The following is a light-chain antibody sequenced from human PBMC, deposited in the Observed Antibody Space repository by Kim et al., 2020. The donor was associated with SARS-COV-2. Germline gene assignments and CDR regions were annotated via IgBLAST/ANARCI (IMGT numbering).Light chain of an antibody. J-gene: IGLJ3*02. CDR3: QTWDTGTVL. V-gene: IGLV4-69*02. Sequence: ASVKLTCTLSSGHSNYAIAWHQQHPAKGPRYLMRLNSDGSHTKGNGIPDRFSGFSSGAERYLTISSLQSDDEAEYYCQTWDTGTVLFGGGTQLTVL. CDR2: LNSDGSH. CDR1: SGHSNYA.